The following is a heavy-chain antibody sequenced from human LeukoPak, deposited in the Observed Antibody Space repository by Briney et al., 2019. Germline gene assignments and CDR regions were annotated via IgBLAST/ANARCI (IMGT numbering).Heavy chain of an antibody. J-gene: IGHJ4*02. Sequence: ASVKVSCKASGYTFTTYGISWVRQAPGQGLQWMGWISAYNGNTNYAQKLQDRVTMTTDTSTSTAYMELRSLRSDDTAVYYCARGVAMGGGYSGYDRGDHWGQGTLVTVSS. D-gene: IGHD5-12*01. CDR1: GYTFTTYG. V-gene: IGHV1-18*01. CDR2: ISAYNGNT. CDR3: ARGVAMGGGYSGYDRGDH.